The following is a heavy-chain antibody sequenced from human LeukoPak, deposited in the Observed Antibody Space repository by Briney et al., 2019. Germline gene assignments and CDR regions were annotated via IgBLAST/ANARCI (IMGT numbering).Heavy chain of an antibody. D-gene: IGHD2-15*01. Sequence: ASVKVSCKASGYTFTGYYMHWVRQAPGQGLEWMGWINPNSGGTNYAQKFQGWVTMTRDTSISTAYMELSRLRSDDTAVYYCARGPRYCSGGSCLPYYYYGMDVWGQGTTVTVSS. V-gene: IGHV1-2*04. CDR2: INPNSGGT. J-gene: IGHJ6*02. CDR1: GYTFTGYY. CDR3: ARGPRYCSGGSCLPYYYYGMDV.